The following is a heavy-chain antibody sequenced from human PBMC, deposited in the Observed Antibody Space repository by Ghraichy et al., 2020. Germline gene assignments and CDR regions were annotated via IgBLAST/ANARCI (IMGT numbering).Heavy chain of an antibody. D-gene: IGHD6-13*01. CDR3: ARQGLEAAGPETFDY. Sequence: SETLSLTCTVSGGSISSSSYYWGWIRQPPGKGLEWIGSIYYSGSTYYNPSLKSRVTISVDTSKNQFSLKLSSVTAADTAVYYCARQGLEAAGPETFDYWGQGTLVTVSS. J-gene: IGHJ4*02. V-gene: IGHV4-39*01. CDR1: GGSISSSSYY. CDR2: IYYSGST.